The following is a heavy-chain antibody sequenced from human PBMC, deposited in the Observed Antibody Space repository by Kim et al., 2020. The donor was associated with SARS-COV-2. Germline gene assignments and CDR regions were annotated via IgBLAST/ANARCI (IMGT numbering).Heavy chain of an antibody. V-gene: IGHV4-59*13. J-gene: IGHJ2*01. CDR3: ARDGSALAVAGTSRRGSYRYVDL. D-gene: IGHD6-19*01. CDR1: GGSISSYY. CDR2: IYYSGST. Sequence: SETLSLTCTVSGGSISSYYWSWIRQPPGKGLEWIGYIYYSGSTNYNPSLKSRVTISVDTSKNQFSLKLSSVTAADTAEYYCARDGSALAVAGTSRRGSYRYVDLWGRGTLVTVSS.